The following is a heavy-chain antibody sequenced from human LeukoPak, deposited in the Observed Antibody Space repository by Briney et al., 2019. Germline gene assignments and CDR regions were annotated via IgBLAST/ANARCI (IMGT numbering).Heavy chain of an antibody. CDR3: AKAGWRGGGTFNEFDP. Sequence: SETLSLPCTLSGGSINIGDYYWSWIRQPPGKGLEWIGYFQYSGNTYYNPSLKSRVTISVDTSKNQFALKLRSVTAADTAVYFCAKAGWRGGGTFNEFDPWGQGTLVTVSS. D-gene: IGHD3-16*01. J-gene: IGHJ5*02. CDR2: FQYSGNT. CDR1: GGSINIGDYY. V-gene: IGHV4-30-4*01.